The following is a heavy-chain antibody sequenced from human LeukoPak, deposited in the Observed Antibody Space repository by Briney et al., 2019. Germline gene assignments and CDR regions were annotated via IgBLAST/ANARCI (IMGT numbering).Heavy chain of an antibody. CDR3: ARFMVNMIVMFTPGADY. D-gene: IGHD3-22*01. CDR2: IYHTGST. Sequence: SETLSLTCSVSGYSISSDYYWGWIRQPPGKGLEWIGSIYHTGSTYYNPSLKSRVTISVDTSKNQFSLKLSSVTATDTAVYYCARFMVNMIVMFTPGADYWGQGTLVTVSS. J-gene: IGHJ4*02. V-gene: IGHV4-38-2*01. CDR1: GYSISSDYY.